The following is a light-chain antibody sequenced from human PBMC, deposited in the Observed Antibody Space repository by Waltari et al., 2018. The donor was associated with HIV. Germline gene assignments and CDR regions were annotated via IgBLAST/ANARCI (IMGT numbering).Light chain of an antibody. J-gene: IGLJ3*02. CDR1: SSAVNDYHY. V-gene: IGLV2-14*01. CDR3: VSYISSSTPE. Sequence: QYALTPPASLSGSPGQSITLYCTGPSSAVNDYHYVSWYQHHPDKAPKVIIYDVTRRPSGVSNRFSGSKSGNTASLTISGLLPEDEAEYFCVSYISSSTPEFGGGTKLTVL. CDR2: DVT.